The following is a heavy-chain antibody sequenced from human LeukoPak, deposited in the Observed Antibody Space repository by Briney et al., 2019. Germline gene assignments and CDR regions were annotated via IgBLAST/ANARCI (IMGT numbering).Heavy chain of an antibody. D-gene: IGHD1-1*01. CDR3: AREGTSGTHLNWFDP. J-gene: IGHJ5*02. Sequence: SETESLICTVSGGSISSYYWSWIRQPPGKGLEWIGHIYGSGSTNYNPSLNSRVTLSVDTSKNQFSLKLSSVTAADTAVYYCAREGTSGTHLNWFDPWGQGTLVTVSS. CDR1: GGSISSYY. CDR2: IYGSGST. V-gene: IGHV4-59*01.